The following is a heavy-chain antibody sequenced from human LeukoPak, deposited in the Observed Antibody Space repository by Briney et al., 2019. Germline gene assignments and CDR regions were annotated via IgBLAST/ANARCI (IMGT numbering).Heavy chain of an antibody. Sequence: PGGSLRLSCTASGFTFTSYAISWDRRAPGKGLEWVSAISGSGGDSYYADSVEGRFTISRDNSKNTLSLQMNSLRAEDTAVYYCARVTYYFDSRGYYAFDYWGQGTLVTVSS. V-gene: IGHV3-23*01. D-gene: IGHD3-22*01. CDR1: GFTFTSYA. CDR3: ARVTYYFDSRGYYAFDY. CDR2: ISGSGGDS. J-gene: IGHJ4*01.